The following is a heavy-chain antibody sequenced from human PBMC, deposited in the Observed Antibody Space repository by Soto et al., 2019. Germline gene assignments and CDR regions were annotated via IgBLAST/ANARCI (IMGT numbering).Heavy chain of an antibody. CDR2: VSGSADST. J-gene: IGHJ4*02. V-gene: IGHV3-23*01. CDR3: AKGSTGDCSSTSCLYYFDF. D-gene: IGHD2-2*01. Sequence: EVQLLESGGGLVQPGGSLRLSCAASGFTFNTYAMNWVRQAPGKRLEWVSTVSGSADSTYYADSVKGRFTISRDNSKNTLQLQMNSLRAEDTAVYYCAKGSTGDCSSTSCLYYFDFWGQGTLVTVSS. CDR1: GFTFNTYA.